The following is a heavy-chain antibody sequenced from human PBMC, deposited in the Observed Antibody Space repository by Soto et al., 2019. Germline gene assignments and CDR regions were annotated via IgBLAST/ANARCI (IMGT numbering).Heavy chain of an antibody. CDR2: INSDGSST. V-gene: IGHV3-74*01. CDR3: AREAQLGPYNYYYYYMDV. D-gene: IGHD5-18*01. Sequence: EVQLVESGGGLVQPGGSLSLSCAASGFTFSSYWMHWVRQAPGKGLVWVSRINSDGSSTSYADSVTGRFTICRDNAKNTRDLQKNRLRTEVTAVYYCAREAQLGPYNYYYYYMDVWGKGTTVTVSS. J-gene: IGHJ6*03. CDR1: GFTFSSYW.